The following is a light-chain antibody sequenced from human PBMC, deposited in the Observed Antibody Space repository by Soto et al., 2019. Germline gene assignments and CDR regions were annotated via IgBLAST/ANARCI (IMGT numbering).Light chain of an antibody. CDR1: QTVSSSY. V-gene: IGKV3-20*01. CDR3: YQYGGSSHT. Sequence: EILLTHSPCTLPLSPRQRPTLSDRAGQTVSSSYLAWYQQKPGLAPGPLIHGTPSRDTGSPDRFRCSGCGTDLEFTISRMELEAFELSSCYQYGGSSHTFGQGTKVDIK. CDR2: GTP. J-gene: IGKJ1*01.